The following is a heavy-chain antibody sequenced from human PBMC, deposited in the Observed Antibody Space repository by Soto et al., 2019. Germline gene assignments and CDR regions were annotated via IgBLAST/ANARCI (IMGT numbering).Heavy chain of an antibody. Sequence: WSCVSQPPGKGLEWIGEIYHSGSTTYNPSLKSRVTISVDKSKNQFSLKLSSVTAADTAVYYCARTAVAGTRFDYWGQGTLVTVS. V-gene: IGHV4-4*02. D-gene: IGHD6-19*01. CDR3: ARTAVAGTRFDY. J-gene: IGHJ4*02. CDR2: IYHSGST.